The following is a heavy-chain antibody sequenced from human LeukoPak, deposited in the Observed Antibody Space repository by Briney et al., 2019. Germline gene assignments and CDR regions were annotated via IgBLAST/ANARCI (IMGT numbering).Heavy chain of an antibody. V-gene: IGHV4-34*01. CDR1: GGSFSGYY. CDR2: INHSGST. Sequence: SETLSLTCAVYGGSFSGYYWSWIRQPPGKGLEWIGEINHSGSTNYNPSLKSRVTISVDTSKSRFSLKLSSVTAADTAVYYCARSYGDYVWFSAFDIWGQGTMVTVSS. CDR3: ARSYGDYVWFSAFDI. D-gene: IGHD4-17*01. J-gene: IGHJ3*02.